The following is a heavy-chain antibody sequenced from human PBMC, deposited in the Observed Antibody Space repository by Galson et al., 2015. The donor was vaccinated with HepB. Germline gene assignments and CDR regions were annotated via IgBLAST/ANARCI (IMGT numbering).Heavy chain of an antibody. CDR1: GFTFSSYG. D-gene: IGHD6-6*01. V-gene: IGHV3-33*01. CDR2: IWYDGSNK. Sequence: SLRLSCAASGFTFSSYGMHWVRQAPGKGLEWVAVIWYDGSNKYYADSVKGRFTISRDNSKNTLYLQMNSLRAEDTAVYYCARGSSSSSLTPDYWGQGTLVTVSS. CDR3: ARGSSSSSLTPDY. J-gene: IGHJ4*02.